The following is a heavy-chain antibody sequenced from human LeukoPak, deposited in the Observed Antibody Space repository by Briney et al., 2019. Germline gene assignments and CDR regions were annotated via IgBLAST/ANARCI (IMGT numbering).Heavy chain of an antibody. CDR2: IHYSRST. J-gene: IGHJ6*02. V-gene: IGHV4-31*03. CDR3: AGERGAAMAYYYYGLDV. Sequence: SQTLSLTCTVSGGSISSGGYHWNWIRQHPGKGLEWIGSIHYSRSTYYNPSLKSRLNISIDTSENQFSLKLRSVTAADTAVYYCAGERGAAMAYYYYGLDVWGQGTTVTVSS. CDR1: GGSISSGGYH. D-gene: IGHD5-18*01.